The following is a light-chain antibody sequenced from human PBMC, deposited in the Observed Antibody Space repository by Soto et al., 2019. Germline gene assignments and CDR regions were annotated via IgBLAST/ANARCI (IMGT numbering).Light chain of an antibody. V-gene: IGKV3-20*01. CDR1: QSIFSNY. CDR3: QQYGTSPRT. CDR2: GES. Sequence: EVMLTQSPGTLSLSPGERATLSCRASQSIFSNYLAWYQQKSGQAPRLRIYGESNGATGIPDRFSGSGSGTDFTLTISRLEPEDFAVYYCQQYGTSPRTFGQGTKVEFK. J-gene: IGKJ1*01.